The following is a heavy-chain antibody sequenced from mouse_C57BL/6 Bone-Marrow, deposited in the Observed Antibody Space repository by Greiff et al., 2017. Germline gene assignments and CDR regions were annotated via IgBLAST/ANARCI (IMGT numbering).Heavy chain of an antibody. CDR2: IDPETGGT. Sequence: QVQLQQSGAELVRPGASVTLSCKASGYTFTDYEMHWVKQTPVHGLEWIGAIDPETGGTAYNQKFKGKAILTADKSSSTAYMELRSRTSEESAVDYCTRGGNYEDCDVWGTGTTVTVSS. V-gene: IGHV1-15*01. CDR3: TRGGNYEDCDV. D-gene: IGHD2-1*01. CDR1: GYTFTDYE. J-gene: IGHJ1*03.